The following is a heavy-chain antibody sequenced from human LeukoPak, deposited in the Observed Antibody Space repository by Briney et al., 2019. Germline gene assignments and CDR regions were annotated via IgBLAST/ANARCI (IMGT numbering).Heavy chain of an antibody. CDR2: INPNSGGT. Sequence: ASVKVSCKASGYTFTGYYMHWVRQAPGQGLEWMGWINPNSGGTNYAQKFQGRVTMTRDTPISTAYMELSRLRSDDTAVYYCARGYCGGDCYSHNWFDPWGQGTLVTVSS. D-gene: IGHD2-21*01. V-gene: IGHV1-2*02. CDR1: GYTFTGYY. CDR3: ARGYCGGDCYSHNWFDP. J-gene: IGHJ5*02.